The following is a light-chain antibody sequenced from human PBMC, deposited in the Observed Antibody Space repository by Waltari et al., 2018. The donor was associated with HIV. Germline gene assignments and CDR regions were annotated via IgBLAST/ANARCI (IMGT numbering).Light chain of an antibody. J-gene: IGLJ3*02. Sequence: QSVLTQPPSASGTPGQRVTISCSGSSSNIESYPVSWYQQLPGTAPKLLLYSNNQRRSGVPDRFSGSKSGTSASLAISGLQSEDEADFYCAAWDDSLNGWVFGGGTKLTVL. CDR1: SSNIESYP. CDR3: AAWDDSLNGWV. CDR2: SNN. V-gene: IGLV1-44*01.